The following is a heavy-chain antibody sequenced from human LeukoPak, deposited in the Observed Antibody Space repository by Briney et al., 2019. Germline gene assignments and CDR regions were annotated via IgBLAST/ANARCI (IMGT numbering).Heavy chain of an antibody. CDR2: ISDSGSPI. Sequence: GGSLRLSCAASGFSFSGHSMNWVLHAPGRGLWWVAFISDSGSPIYYADSVRGRFTISRDNADNSLYLQMNSLRAEDSAVYFCARNKRASQYYFDYWGQGALVTVSS. D-gene: IGHD2-2*01. J-gene: IGHJ4*02. V-gene: IGHV3-48*01. CDR3: ARNKRASQYYFDY. CDR1: GFSFSGHS.